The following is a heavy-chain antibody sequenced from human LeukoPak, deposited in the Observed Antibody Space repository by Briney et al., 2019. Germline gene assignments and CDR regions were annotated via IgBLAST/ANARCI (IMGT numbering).Heavy chain of an antibody. D-gene: IGHD1-20*01. J-gene: IGHJ4*02. V-gene: IGHV4-59*01. CDR2: IYYSGST. CDR1: GGSISGYC. Sequence: SETLSLTCTVSGGSISGYCWSWIRQPPGKGLEWIGYIYYSGSTNYNPSLKSRVTISVDTSKNQFSLKLTSMTAADTAVFYCASLTGTENDYWGRGTLVTVSS. CDR3: ASLTGTENDY.